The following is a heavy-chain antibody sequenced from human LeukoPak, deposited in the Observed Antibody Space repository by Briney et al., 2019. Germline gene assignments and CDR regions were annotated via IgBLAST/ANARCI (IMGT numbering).Heavy chain of an antibody. V-gene: IGHV4-34*01. CDR2: INHSGST. J-gene: IGHJ4*02. CDR3: ARDSAVGATGDY. CDR1: GGSFSGYY. D-gene: IGHD1-26*01. Sequence: PSETLSLTCAVYGGSFSGYYWSWIRQPPGKGLEWIGEINHSGSTNYNPSLKSRVTISVDTSKNQFSLKLSSVTAADTAVYYCARDSAVGATGDYWGQGTLVTVSS.